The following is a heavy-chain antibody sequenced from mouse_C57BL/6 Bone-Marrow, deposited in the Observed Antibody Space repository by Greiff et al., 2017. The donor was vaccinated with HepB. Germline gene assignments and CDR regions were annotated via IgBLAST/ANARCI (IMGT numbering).Heavy chain of an antibody. CDR3: VRGFYYGSTDLYFDV. D-gene: IGHD1-1*01. J-gene: IGHJ1*03. CDR1: GFTFSSYA. CDR2: ISHAGSYT. Sequence: EVQLVESGGGLVKPGGSLKLSCAASGFTFSSYAMSWVRQTPEKILEWVAAISHAGSYTYYPYNVKGRVTISIDNAKTNLYLQMSHLKSQDTAMYYCVRGFYYGSTDLYFDVWGTGTTVTVSS. V-gene: IGHV5-4*01.